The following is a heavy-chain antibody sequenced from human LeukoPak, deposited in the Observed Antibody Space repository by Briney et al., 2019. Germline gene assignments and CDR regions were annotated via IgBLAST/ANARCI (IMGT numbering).Heavy chain of an antibody. V-gene: IGHV3-23*01. J-gene: IGHJ1*01. CDR1: GFTFSSYA. Sequence: PGGSLRLSCAASGFTFSSYAMSWVRQAPGKGLEWVSAINGSGGSTYYADSVKGRFTISRDNSKNTLYLQMNSLRAEDTAVYYCAKSASGLEWLLTDVEYFQHWGQGTLVTVSS. CDR3: AKSASGLEWLLTDVEYFQH. D-gene: IGHD3-3*01. CDR2: INGSGGST.